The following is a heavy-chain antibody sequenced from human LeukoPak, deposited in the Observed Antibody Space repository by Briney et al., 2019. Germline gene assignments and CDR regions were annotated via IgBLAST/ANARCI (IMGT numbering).Heavy chain of an antibody. CDR1: GYTFTSYY. J-gene: IGHJ4*02. CDR3: ARTLSDSGLSY. V-gene: IGHV1-46*01. CDR2: NHPSDTT. D-gene: IGHD3-10*01. Sequence: GASVKLSCKASGYTFTSYYIHWVRQAPGQGLEWMGNNHPSDTTNYAQKFQGRVTMTTDTSTSTVYMEVSSLRSEDTAVYYCARTLSDSGLSYWGQGTLVTVSS.